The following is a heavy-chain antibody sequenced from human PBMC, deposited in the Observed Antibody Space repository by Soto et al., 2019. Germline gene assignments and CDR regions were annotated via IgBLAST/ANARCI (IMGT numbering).Heavy chain of an antibody. V-gene: IGHV1-69*04. CDR1: GGTFSSYT. CDR3: ARDNSGYDSSTTD. J-gene: IGHJ4*02. Sequence: ASVKVSCKASGGTFSSYTISWVRQAPGQGLEWMGRIIPILGIANYAQKFQGRVTITADKSTSTAYMELSSLRSEDTAVYYCARDNSGYDSSTTDWGQGTLVTVSS. CDR2: IIPILGIA. D-gene: IGHD5-12*01.